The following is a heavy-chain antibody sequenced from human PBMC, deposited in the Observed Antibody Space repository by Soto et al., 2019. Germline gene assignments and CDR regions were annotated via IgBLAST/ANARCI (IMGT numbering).Heavy chain of an antibody. CDR3: ARGGSRGYSYGYFDY. D-gene: IGHD5-18*01. V-gene: IGHV3-7*04. CDR1: GFTFSSYW. Sequence: EVQLVESGGRLVQPGGSLRLSCAASGFTFSSYWMSWVRQAPGKGLEWVANIKQDGSEKYYVDSVKGRFTISRDNAKNSLYLQMNSLRAEDTAVYYCARGGSRGYSYGYFDYWGQGTLVTVSS. CDR2: IKQDGSEK. J-gene: IGHJ4*02.